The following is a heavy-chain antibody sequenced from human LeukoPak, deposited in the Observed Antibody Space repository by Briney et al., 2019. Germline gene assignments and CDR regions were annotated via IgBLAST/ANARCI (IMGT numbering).Heavy chain of an antibody. CDR1: GFTFSSYW. CDR2: IKQDGSEK. D-gene: IGHD4-17*01. Sequence: GGSLRLSCAASGFTFSSYWMSWVRQAPGKGLEWGANIKQDGSEKYYVDSVKGRFTISRDNAKNSLYLQMNSLRAEDTAVYYCANSYGDYVFDYWGQGTLVTVSS. V-gene: IGHV3-7*01. CDR3: ANSYGDYVFDY. J-gene: IGHJ4*02.